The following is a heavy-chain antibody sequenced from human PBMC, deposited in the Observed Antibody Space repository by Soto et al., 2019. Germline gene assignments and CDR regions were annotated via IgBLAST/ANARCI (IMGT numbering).Heavy chain of an antibody. V-gene: IGHV3-7*01. CDR1: GFTCSRSW. J-gene: IGHJ6*04. Sequence: EVQLVESGGGLVQPGGSLRLSCAASGFTCSRSWMAWVRQAPGKGLEWLGNIKEDGGVRNHGDSVKGRFSISRDNAKNSLFLKMNSLRAEDTAVYYCARDFLNVRHDVWGKGTTVTVSS. CDR3: ARDFLNVRHDV. CDR2: IKEDGGVR.